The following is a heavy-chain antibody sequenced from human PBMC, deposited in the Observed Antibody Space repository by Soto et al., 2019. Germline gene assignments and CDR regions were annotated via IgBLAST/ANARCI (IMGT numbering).Heavy chain of an antibody. CDR2: ISYDGSNK. CDR1: GFTFSSYG. V-gene: IGHV3-30*18. Sequence: QVQLVESGGGVVQPGRSLRLSCAASGFTFSSYGMHWVRQAPGNGLEWVAVISYDGSNKYYADSVKGRFTISRDNSKNTLYLQMNSLRAEDTAVYYCAKDSGGSGSWTSFDYWGQGTLVTVSS. J-gene: IGHJ4*02. CDR3: AKDSGGSGSWTSFDY. D-gene: IGHD1-26*01.